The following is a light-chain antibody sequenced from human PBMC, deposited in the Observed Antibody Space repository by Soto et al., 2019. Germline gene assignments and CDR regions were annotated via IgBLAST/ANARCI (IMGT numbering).Light chain of an antibody. V-gene: IGKV1-5*01. CDR1: QSITSW. CDR2: DAS. J-gene: IGKJ1*01. Sequence: DIQMTQSPSTLSASVGDRVTITCRASQSITSWLAWYHQKPGKAPKLLIYDASTLESGVPSRFSGSASGTEFTLTISSLQPDDFATYYCQQYSRYWTFGQGTKVDIK. CDR3: QQYSRYWT.